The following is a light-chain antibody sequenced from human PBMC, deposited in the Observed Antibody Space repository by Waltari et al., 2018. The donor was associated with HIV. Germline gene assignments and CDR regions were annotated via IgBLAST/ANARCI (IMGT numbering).Light chain of an antibody. CDR2: EVK. Sequence: QSALTQPASVSGSPGQSITISCTGSISDVGNSDLVSWYQQYPGKAPQLIIYEVKKWPSGIAARFSGSKSGTTASLTISGLQADDEADYYCCSYAGTHTYVFGTGTRVTVL. CDR1: ISDVGNSDL. J-gene: IGLJ1*01. CDR3: CSYAGTHTYV. V-gene: IGLV2-23*02.